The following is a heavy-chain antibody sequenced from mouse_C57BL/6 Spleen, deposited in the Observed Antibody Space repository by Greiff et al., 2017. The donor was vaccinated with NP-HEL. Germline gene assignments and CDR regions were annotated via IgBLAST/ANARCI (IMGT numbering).Heavy chain of an antibody. D-gene: IGHD3-3*01. CDR1: GYAFSSSW. CDR3: ARSGTDAMDY. V-gene: IGHV1-82*01. Sequence: VQLQQSGPELVKPGASVKISCKASGYAFSSSWMNWVKQRPGKGLEWIGRIYPGDGDTNYNGKFKGKATLTADKSSSTAYRQLSSLTSEDSAVYFYARSGTDAMDYWGQGTSVTVSS. CDR2: IYPGDGDT. J-gene: IGHJ4*01.